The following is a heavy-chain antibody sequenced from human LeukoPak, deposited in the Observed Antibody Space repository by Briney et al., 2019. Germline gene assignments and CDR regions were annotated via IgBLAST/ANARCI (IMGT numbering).Heavy chain of an antibody. D-gene: IGHD1-26*01. CDR3: ARDVGFSGGNYFDY. V-gene: IGHV1-2*02. CDR1: GGTFSDYA. Sequence: GASVKVSCKASGGTFSDYAISWVRQAPGQGLEWMGWINPKNGDTNHGQKFQGRVTMTRDTSISTVYMELSSLRPDDTAVYYCARDVGFSGGNYFDYWGQGTLVTVSS. CDR2: INPKNGDT. J-gene: IGHJ4*02.